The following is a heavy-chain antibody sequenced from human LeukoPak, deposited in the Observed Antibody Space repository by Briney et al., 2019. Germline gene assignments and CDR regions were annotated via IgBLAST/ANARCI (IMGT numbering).Heavy chain of an antibody. CDR1: GFTFSSYS. V-gene: IGHV3-21*01. CDR3: ARSSGHEGWFDP. J-gene: IGHJ5*02. CDR2: ISSSSSYI. Sequence: VGSLRLSCAASGFTFSSYSMNWVRQAPGKGLEWVSSISSSSSYIYYADSVKGRFTISRDNAKNSLYLQMNSLRAEDTAVYYCARSSGHEGWFDPWGQGTLVTVSS.